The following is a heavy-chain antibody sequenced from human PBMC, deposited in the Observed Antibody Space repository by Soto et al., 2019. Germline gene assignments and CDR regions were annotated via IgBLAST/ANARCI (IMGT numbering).Heavy chain of an antibody. Sequence: EVQLLESGGGLVQPGGSLRLSCGGSGFTFNSYAMTWVRQAPGKGLEWVSAISGSGGTTYYANAVKGRFTISRDQSKDTLYLHMNSLRAEDTDIYYCAKDLHYGSGTYADSYLDYWGQGTLVTVST. V-gene: IGHV3-23*01. CDR2: ISGSGGTT. D-gene: IGHD3-10*01. J-gene: IGHJ4*02. CDR3: AKDLHYGSGTYADSYLDY. CDR1: GFTFNSYA.